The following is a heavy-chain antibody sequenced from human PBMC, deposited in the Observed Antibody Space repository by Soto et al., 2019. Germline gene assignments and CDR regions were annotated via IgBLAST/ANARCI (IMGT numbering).Heavy chain of an antibody. CDR3: ARIIAAAGPGWFDP. CDR1: GYTFTSYG. CDR2: ISAYNGNT. Sequence: ASVKVACKASGYTFTSYGISWVRQAPGQGLEWMGWISAYNGNTNYAQKLQGRVTITTDTSTSTAYMELRSLRSDDTAVYYCARIIAAAGPGWFDPWGQGTLVTVSS. J-gene: IGHJ5*02. V-gene: IGHV1-18*04. D-gene: IGHD6-13*01.